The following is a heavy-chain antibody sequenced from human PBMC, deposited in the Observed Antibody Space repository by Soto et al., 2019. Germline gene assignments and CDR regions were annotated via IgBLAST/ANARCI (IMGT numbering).Heavy chain of an antibody. D-gene: IGHD3-10*01. CDR2: ISAYNGNT. Sequence: ASVKVSCKASGYTFTSYGISWVRQAPGRGLEWMGWISAYNGNTNYAQKLQGRVTMTTDTSTSTTYMELRSLRSDDTAVYYCARGIHYGSGSYGYYFDYWGQGTLVTVSS. CDR1: GYTFTSYG. J-gene: IGHJ4*02. CDR3: ARGIHYGSGSYGYYFDY. V-gene: IGHV1-18*04.